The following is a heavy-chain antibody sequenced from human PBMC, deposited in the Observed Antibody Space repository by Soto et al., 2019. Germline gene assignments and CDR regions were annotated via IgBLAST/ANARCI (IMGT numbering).Heavy chain of an antibody. Sequence: GASVKVSCKASGYTFTGYYMHWVRQAPGQGLEWMGWINPNSGGTNYAQKFQGRVTMTRDTSISTAYMELSRLRSDDTAVYYCATPNPPPRNTAMVTWPHDSMDVWGQGTTVTVSS. V-gene: IGHV1-2*02. CDR3: ATPNPPPRNTAMVTWPHDSMDV. J-gene: IGHJ6*02. CDR1: GYTFTGYY. CDR2: INPNSGGT. D-gene: IGHD5-18*01.